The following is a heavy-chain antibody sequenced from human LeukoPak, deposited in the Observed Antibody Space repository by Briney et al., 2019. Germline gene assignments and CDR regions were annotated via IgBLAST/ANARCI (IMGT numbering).Heavy chain of an antibody. V-gene: IGHV3-43*01. CDR3: AKAIGPGITRTTRWGEGPDDY. D-gene: IGHD1-7*01. Sequence: GGSLRLSCAASGFTFDDYTMHWVRQAPGKGLEWVSLISWDGGSTYYADSVKGRFTISRDNSKNSLYLQRNSLRTEDTALYYCAKAIGPGITRTTRWGEGPDDYWGQGTLVTVSS. J-gene: IGHJ4*02. CDR1: GFTFDDYT. CDR2: ISWDGGST.